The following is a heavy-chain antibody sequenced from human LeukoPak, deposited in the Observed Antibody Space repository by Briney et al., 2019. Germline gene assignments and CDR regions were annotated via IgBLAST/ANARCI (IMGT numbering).Heavy chain of an antibody. CDR2: ISSSGSTI. CDR3: ARGNCSGGSCYSGWFDP. V-gene: IGHV3-11*01. D-gene: IGHD2-15*01. CDR1: GFTFSDYY. J-gene: IGHJ5*02. Sequence: PGGSLRLSCAASGFTFSDYYMSWIRQAPGKGLEWVSYISSSGSTIYYADSVKGRFTISRDNAKDSLYLQMNSLRAEDTAVYYCARGNCSGGSCYSGWFDPWGQGTLVTVSS.